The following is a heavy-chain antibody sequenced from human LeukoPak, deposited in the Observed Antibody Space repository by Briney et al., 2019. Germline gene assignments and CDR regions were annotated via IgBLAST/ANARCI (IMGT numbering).Heavy chain of an antibody. J-gene: IGHJ6*03. CDR1: GFTFTTYW. V-gene: IGHV3-7*03. CDR3: AKESVRGVINYYYYMDV. D-gene: IGHD3-10*01. Sequence: GGSLRLSCAASGFTFTTYWMSWVRQAPGKGLEWVANIKQDGTEKYYVDSVKGRFTISRDNSKNTLYLQMNSLRAEDTAVYYCAKESVRGVINYYYYMDVWGKGTTVTISS. CDR2: IKQDGTEK.